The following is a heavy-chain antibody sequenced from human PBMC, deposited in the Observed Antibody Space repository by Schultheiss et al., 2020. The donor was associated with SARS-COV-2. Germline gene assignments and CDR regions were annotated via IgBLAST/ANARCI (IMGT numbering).Heavy chain of an antibody. J-gene: IGHJ6*02. D-gene: IGHD6-13*01. V-gene: IGHV3-23*01. CDR3: ARELYSSSWYNYYGMDV. CDR2: ISGSGGST. CDR1: GFTFSSYA. Sequence: GGSLRLSCAASGFTFSSYAMSWVRQAPGKGLEWVSAISGSGGSTYYADSVKGRFTISRDNSKNTLYLQMSSLRSDDTAVYYCARELYSSSWYNYYGMDVWGQGTTVTVSS.